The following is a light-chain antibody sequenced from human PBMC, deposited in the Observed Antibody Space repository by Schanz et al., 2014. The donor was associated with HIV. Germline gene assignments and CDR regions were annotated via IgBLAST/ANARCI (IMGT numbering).Light chain of an antibody. J-gene: IGLJ1*01. CDR1: SSDVGGYNY. CDR3: CSYAGTYPPLYV. Sequence: QSALTQPLSVSGSPGQSVTISCTGTSSDVGGYNYVSWYQQHPGKAPKLMIYDVSKRPSGVPDRFSGSKSGNTASLTISGLQAEDEADYYCCSYAGTYPPLYVFGSGTKLTVL. V-gene: IGLV2-11*01. CDR2: DVS.